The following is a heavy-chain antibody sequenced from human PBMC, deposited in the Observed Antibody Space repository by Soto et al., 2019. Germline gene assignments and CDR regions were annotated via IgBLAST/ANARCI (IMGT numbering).Heavy chain of an antibody. D-gene: IGHD3-10*01. CDR2: INHSGST. CDR1: GGSFSGYY. V-gene: IGHV4-34*01. J-gene: IGHJ4*02. Sequence: SETLSLTCAVYGGSFSGYYWSWIRQPPGKGLEWIGEINHSGSTNYNPSLKSRVTISVDTSKNQFSLKLSSVTAADTAVYYCARGTMVRGVAPETYYFDYWGQGTLVTVSS. CDR3: ARGTMVRGVAPETYYFDY.